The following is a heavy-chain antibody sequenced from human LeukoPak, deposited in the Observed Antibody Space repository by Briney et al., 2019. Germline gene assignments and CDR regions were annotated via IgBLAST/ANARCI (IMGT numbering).Heavy chain of an antibody. V-gene: IGHV4-39*07. Sequence: SETLSLTCTVSGGSISSSSYYWGWIRQPPGKGLEWIGSIYYSGSTYYNPSLKSRVTISVDTSKNHFSLKLSSVTAADTAVYYCARDRWGDTSSSCGGWFDPWGQGTLVTVSS. CDR3: ARDRWGDTSSSCGGWFDP. D-gene: IGHD6-6*01. CDR1: GGSISSSSYY. J-gene: IGHJ5*02. CDR2: IYYSGST.